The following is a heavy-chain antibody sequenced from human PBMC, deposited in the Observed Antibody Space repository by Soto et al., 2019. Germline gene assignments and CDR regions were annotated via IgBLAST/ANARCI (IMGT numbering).Heavy chain of an antibody. J-gene: IGHJ3*02. CDR2: IYRDIST. V-gene: IGHV4-30-2*01. Sequence: QLQLQESGSGLVKPSQTLTLTCTVSGDSITSGGYSWGWIRQPPGKGLEWIGHIYRDISTYYSPSLQSQVNISMDSAKKQFSLTIISATGACAAVYYCPIRVRPAAFDTWGQGTLVTVSS. CDR3: PIRVRPAAFDT. CDR1: GDSITSGGYS.